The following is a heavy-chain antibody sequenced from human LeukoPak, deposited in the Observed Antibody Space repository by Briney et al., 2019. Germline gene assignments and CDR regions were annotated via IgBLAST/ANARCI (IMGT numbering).Heavy chain of an antibody. CDR2: FDPEDGET. J-gene: IGHJ3*02. D-gene: IGHD3-22*01. CDR3: ATGYDIGDALDI. V-gene: IGHV1-24*01. CDR1: GYTLTELS. Sequence: ASVKVSCKVSGYTLTELSMHWVRQAPGKGLEWMGGFDPEDGETIYAQKFQGRVTMTEDTSTDTAYMELSSLRSEDTAVYYCATGYDIGDALDIWGQGTMVTVSS.